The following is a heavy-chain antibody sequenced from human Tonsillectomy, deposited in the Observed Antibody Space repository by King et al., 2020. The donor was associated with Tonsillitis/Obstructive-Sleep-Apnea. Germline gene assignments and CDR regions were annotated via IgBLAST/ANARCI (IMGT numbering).Heavy chain of an antibody. Sequence: QLQESGPGLVKPSETLSLTCTVSGGSISSYYWSWIRQPPGKGLEWIGYIYYSGSTNYNPSHKSRVTISVDTSKNQFSLKLSSVTAADTAVYYCARDGGDYYDSSGYSYPSFDYWGQGTLVTVSS. CDR2: IYYSGST. CDR1: GGSISSYY. D-gene: IGHD3-22*01. V-gene: IGHV4-59*01. CDR3: ARDGGDYYDSSGYSYPSFDY. J-gene: IGHJ4*02.